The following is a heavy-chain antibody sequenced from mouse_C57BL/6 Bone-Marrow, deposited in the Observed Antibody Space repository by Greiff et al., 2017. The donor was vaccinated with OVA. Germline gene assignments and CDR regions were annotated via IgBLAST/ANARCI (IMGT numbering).Heavy chain of an antibody. CDR2: IDPSDGYT. Sequence: QVQLQQPGPELVMPGASVKLSCKASGYTFTSSWMHWVKQRPGQGLEWIGEIDPSDGYTNYNQKFKGKSTLTVDKSSSTAYMQLSSLTSEDSAVYDCARRCDGYYPFAYWGQGTLVTVSA. V-gene: IGHV1-69*01. CDR3: ARRCDGYYPFAY. D-gene: IGHD2-3*01. CDR1: GYTFTSSW. J-gene: IGHJ3*01.